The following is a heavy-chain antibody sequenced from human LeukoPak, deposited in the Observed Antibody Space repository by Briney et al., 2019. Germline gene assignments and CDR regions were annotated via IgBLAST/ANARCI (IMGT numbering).Heavy chain of an antibody. J-gene: IGHJ5*02. CDR2: INPNSGGT. CDR1: GYTFTGYY. Sequence: GASVKVSCKASGYTFTGYYMHWVRQAPGQGLEWMGWINPNSGGTNYAQKFQGRVTMTRDTSISTAYMELSRLRSDDTAVYYCARDWSPSIAARFGWFDHWGQGTLVTVSS. V-gene: IGHV1-2*02. D-gene: IGHD6-6*01. CDR3: ARDWSPSIAARFGWFDH.